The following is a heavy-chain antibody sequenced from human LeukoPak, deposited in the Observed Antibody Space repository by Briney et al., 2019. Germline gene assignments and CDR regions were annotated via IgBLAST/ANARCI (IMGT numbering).Heavy chain of an antibody. Sequence: GGSLRLSCAASGFTFSNYGMYWVRQAPGKGLEWVAVIWYDGSNQHYADSVRGRFTISRDNSKNTLYLQINSLRAEDTAVYYCATVRGSSSSSWYADYWGQGTLLTVSS. D-gene: IGHD6-13*01. V-gene: IGHV3-33*01. CDR2: IWYDGSNQ. CDR3: ATVRGSSSSSWYADY. CDR1: GFTFSNYG. J-gene: IGHJ4*02.